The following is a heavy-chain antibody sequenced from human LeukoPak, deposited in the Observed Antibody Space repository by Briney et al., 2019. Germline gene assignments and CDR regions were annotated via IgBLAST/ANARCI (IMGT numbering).Heavy chain of an antibody. D-gene: IGHD3-3*01. V-gene: IGHV4-39*07. Sequence: PSETLSLTCTVSGGSISSSSYYWGWIRQPPGKGLEWIGSIYYSGSTYYNPSLKSRVTISVDTSKNQFSLKLSSVTAADTAVYYCARVLKDFWSGYSYFDYWGQGTLVTVSS. CDR2: IYYSGST. J-gene: IGHJ4*02. CDR3: ARVLKDFWSGYSYFDY. CDR1: GGSISSSSYY.